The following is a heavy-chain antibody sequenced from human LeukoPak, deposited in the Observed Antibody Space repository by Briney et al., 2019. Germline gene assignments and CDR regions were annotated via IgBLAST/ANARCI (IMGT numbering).Heavy chain of an antibody. CDR2: ISSSGNTM. CDR1: GFTFSSYE. V-gene: IGHV3-48*03. Sequence: PGGSLRLSCAASGFTFSSYEMNWVRQAPGKGLEWVSYISSSGNTMYHADSVKGRFTISRDNAQNSVYLQMNSLKVEDTAIYYCANCYYGSGSCFDYWGQGTLVTVSS. D-gene: IGHD3-10*01. J-gene: IGHJ4*02. CDR3: ANCYYGSGSCFDY.